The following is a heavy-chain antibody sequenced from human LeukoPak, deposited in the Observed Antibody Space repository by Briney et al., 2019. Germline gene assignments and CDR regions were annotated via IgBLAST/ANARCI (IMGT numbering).Heavy chain of an antibody. CDR1: GGSISSGGYY. J-gene: IGHJ6*02. Sequence: SQTLSHTCTVSGGSISSGGYYWSWIRQHPGKGLEWIGYFYYSGSTYYNPSLKSRVTISVDTSKNQFSLKLSSVTAADTAVYYCARVDGSGSYYSQKYGMDVWGQGTTVTVSS. CDR3: ARVDGSGSYYSQKYGMDV. D-gene: IGHD3-10*01. V-gene: IGHV4-31*03. CDR2: FYYSGST.